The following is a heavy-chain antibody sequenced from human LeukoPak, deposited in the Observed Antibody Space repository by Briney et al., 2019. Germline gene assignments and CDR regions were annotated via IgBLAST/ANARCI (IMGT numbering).Heavy chain of an antibody. Sequence: PSETLSLTCAVYVGSFSGYYWSWIRQPPGKGLEGIGEINHSGSTNYNPSLKSRGTISVDTSKNQFSLKLSSVTAADTAVYYCARAMVRGVIISYFQHWGQGTLVTVSS. V-gene: IGHV4-34*01. CDR3: ARAMVRGVIISYFQH. D-gene: IGHD3-10*01. CDR1: VGSFSGYY. J-gene: IGHJ1*01. CDR2: INHSGST.